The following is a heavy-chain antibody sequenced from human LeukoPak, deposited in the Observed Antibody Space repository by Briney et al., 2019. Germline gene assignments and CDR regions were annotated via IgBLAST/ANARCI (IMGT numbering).Heavy chain of an antibody. J-gene: IGHJ4*02. CDR3: ARHLRNRMTTYFDS. Sequence: PSETLSLTCTVSGGSTSSNTFYWGWIRQPPGKGLEWIGSLSYSGRTYYNPSLKSRVTMSADTSRSLISLKLSSVIAADTAVYFCARHLRNRMTTYFDSWGQGSLVTVSS. CDR2: LSYSGRT. CDR1: GGSTSSNTFY. D-gene: IGHD4-17*01. V-gene: IGHV4-39*01.